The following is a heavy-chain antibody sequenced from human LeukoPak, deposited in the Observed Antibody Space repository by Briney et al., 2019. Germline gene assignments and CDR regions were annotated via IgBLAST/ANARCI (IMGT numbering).Heavy chain of an antibody. CDR1: GFIFRSSW. Sequence: PGGSLRLSCAASGFIFRSSWMHWVRQAPGKGLVWVSRITGDGSITTYADSVKGRFTISRGNAKNTLYLQMNSLRAEDTAVYYCARAPLHDEGYWGQGTLVTVSS. V-gene: IGHV3-74*01. CDR3: ARAPLHDEGY. D-gene: IGHD1-1*01. J-gene: IGHJ4*02. CDR2: ITGDGSIT.